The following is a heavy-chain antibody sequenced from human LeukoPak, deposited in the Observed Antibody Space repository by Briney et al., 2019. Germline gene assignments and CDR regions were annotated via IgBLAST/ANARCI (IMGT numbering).Heavy chain of an antibody. CDR2: IKQDGSEK. V-gene: IGHV3-7*01. D-gene: IGHD2-2*01. J-gene: IGHJ3*02. Sequence: GGSLRLSCAASGFAFSSYAMSWVRQAPGKGLEWVANIKQDGSEKYYVDSVEGRLTISRDNAKNSLFLQMNSLGAEDTAVYYCARGLDCSSTSCFGLYAFDIWGQGTMVTVSS. CDR1: GFAFSSYA. CDR3: ARGLDCSSTSCFGLYAFDI.